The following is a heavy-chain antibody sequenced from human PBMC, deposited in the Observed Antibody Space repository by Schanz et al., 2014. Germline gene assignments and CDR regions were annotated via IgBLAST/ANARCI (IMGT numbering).Heavy chain of an antibody. CDR1: GFTFSSYA. J-gene: IGHJ4*02. CDR2: ISNDGSIK. D-gene: IGHD5-12*01. Sequence: QVQLVESGGGVVQPGRSLRLSCAASGFTFSSYAMHWVRQAPAKGREWVALISNDGSIKYYADSVEGRFTISRDNSRNTLYLQMNSLRTEDTAVYYCASPSGYSDYGTYFDIWGQGTLVTVSS. V-gene: IGHV3-30-3*01. CDR3: ASPSGYSDYGTYFDI.